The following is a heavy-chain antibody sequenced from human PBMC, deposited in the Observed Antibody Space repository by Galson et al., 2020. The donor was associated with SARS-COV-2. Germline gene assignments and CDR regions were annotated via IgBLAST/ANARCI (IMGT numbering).Heavy chain of an antibody. CDR2: ISSNGGST. CDR1: GFTFSSYA. CDR3: VKDGKEPPYYYDSSGYY. D-gene: IGHD3-22*01. Sequence: TGGSLRLSCSASGFTFSSYAMHWVRQAPGKGLEYVSAISSNGGSTYYADSVKGRFTISRDNSKNTLYLQMSSLRAEDTAVYYCVKDGKEPPYYYDSSGYYWGQGTLVTVSS. V-gene: IGHV3-64D*08. J-gene: IGHJ4*02.